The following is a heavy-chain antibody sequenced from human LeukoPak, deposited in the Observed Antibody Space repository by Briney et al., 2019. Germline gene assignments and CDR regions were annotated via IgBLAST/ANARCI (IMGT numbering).Heavy chain of an antibody. D-gene: IGHD1-26*01. CDR3: AREETWGIVGPTAFDY. V-gene: IGHV4-61*02. J-gene: IGHJ4*02. CDR2: IYTSGST. Sequence: SQTLSLTCTVSGGSISSGSYYWGWIRQPAGKGLEWIGRIYTSGSTNYNPSLKSRVTISVDTSRNQFSLKLSSVTAADTAVYYCAREETWGIVGPTAFDYWGQGTLVTVSS. CDR1: GGSISSGSYY.